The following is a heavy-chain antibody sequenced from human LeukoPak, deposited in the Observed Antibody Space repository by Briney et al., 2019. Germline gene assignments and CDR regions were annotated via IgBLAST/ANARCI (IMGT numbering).Heavy chain of an antibody. CDR3: ARHGVTAISPYYYYMDV. D-gene: IGHD2-21*02. CDR2: IYPGDSDT. J-gene: IGHJ6*03. V-gene: IGHV5-51*01. Sequence: GESLKISCKGSGYSLTSYWIGWVGQMPGKGLEWMGIIYPGDSDTRYSPSFQGQVTISADKSISTAYLQWSSLKASDTAMYYCARHGVTAISPYYYYMDVWGKGTTVTVSS. CDR1: GYSLTSYW.